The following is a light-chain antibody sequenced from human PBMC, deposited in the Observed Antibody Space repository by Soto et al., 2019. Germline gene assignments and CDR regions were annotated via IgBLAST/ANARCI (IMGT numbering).Light chain of an antibody. V-gene: IGLV1-44*01. Sequence: QSVLTQAPSASGTPGQRVTISCSGSASNVAVNTVNWYQQLPGTAPKLLIYLNNQRPSGVPDRFSGSKSGTSASLAISGLRSEDEADIYCAAWDDSLNGPIFGGGTKVTVL. CDR3: AAWDDSLNGPI. CDR2: LNN. J-gene: IGLJ2*01. CDR1: ASNVAVNT.